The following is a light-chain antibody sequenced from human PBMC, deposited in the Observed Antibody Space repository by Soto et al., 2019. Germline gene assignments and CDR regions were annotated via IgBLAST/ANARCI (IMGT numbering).Light chain of an antibody. Sequence: EIVMTQSPATLSVFPGERATLSCRASHSVNNNLAWYQQKPGQAPRLLIYGASTRATGIPARFSGSGSGTEFTLTISSLTTEEFAVYDWQQYDYWWTFGQGAKVESK. CDR1: HSVNNN. J-gene: IGKJ1*01. CDR2: GAS. CDR3: QQYDYWWT. V-gene: IGKV3-15*01.